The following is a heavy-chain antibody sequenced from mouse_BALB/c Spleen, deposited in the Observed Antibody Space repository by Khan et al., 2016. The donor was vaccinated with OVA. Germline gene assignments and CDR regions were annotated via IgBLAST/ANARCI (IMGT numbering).Heavy chain of an antibody. CDR2: ISYIGST. CDR3: ASDGSCDNYDIDY. Sequence: VQLKESGPGLVKPSQSLSLTCTVTGYSITSDYAWNWIRQFPENKLEWMGYISYIGSTNYNPALKSRISITRDPSKNHFFLQFNSVTTEDTATYDYASDGSCDNYDIDYWGQGTSVTVSS. V-gene: IGHV3-2*02. J-gene: IGHJ4*01. CDR1: GYSITSDYA. D-gene: IGHD2-3*01.